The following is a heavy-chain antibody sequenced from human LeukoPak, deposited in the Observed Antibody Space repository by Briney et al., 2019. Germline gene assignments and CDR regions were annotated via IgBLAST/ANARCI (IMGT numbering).Heavy chain of an antibody. D-gene: IGHD6-19*01. J-gene: IGHJ4*02. CDR3: AKAFYSSGWLSSGPFDY. CDR2: ISWNSGSI. Sequence: SLRLSCAASGFTFDDYAMHWVRQAPGKGLEWVSGISWNSGSIGYADSVKGRFTISRDNAKNSLYLQMNSLRAEDMALYYCAKAFYSSGWLSSGPFDYWGQGTLVTVSS. CDR1: GFTFDDYA. V-gene: IGHV3-9*03.